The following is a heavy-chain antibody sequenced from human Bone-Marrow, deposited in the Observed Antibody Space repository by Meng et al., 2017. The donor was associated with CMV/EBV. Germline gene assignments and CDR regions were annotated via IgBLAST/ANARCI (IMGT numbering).Heavy chain of an antibody. CDR1: GFTVSSNY. V-gene: IGHV3-21*01. Sequence: GGSLRLSCAASGFTVSSNYMSWVRQAPGKGLEWVSSISSSGTYIYYADSVKGRFTISRDNAQNSLYLQMNSPRAEDTAVYYCARDVSPRSSAYFAIYYFYALDVWGQGTTVTVSS. CDR3: ARDVSPRSSAYFAIYYFYALDV. D-gene: IGHD2-21*01. CDR2: ISSSGTYI. J-gene: IGHJ6*02.